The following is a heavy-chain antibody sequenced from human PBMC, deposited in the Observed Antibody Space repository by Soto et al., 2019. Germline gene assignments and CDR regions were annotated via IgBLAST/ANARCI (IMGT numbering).Heavy chain of an antibody. CDR1: GGTFSRYA. D-gene: IGHD6-6*01. J-gene: IGHJ3*02. CDR2: IIHIFGTA. Sequence: QVQLVQSGAEVKKPGSSVKVSCKASGGTFSRYAISWVRQAPGQGLEWMGGIIHIFGTANYAQKFQGRVTITADESTSTAYRELSSLRCEDTAVYYCARWYGSSSGHACDIWGQGTMVTVSS. CDR3: ARWYGSSSGHACDI. V-gene: IGHV1-69*01.